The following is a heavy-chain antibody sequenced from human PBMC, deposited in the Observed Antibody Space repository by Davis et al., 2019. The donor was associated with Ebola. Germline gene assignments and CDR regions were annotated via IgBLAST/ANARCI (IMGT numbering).Heavy chain of an antibody. D-gene: IGHD4-17*01. CDR2: INTNTGNP. V-gene: IGHV7-4-1*02. J-gene: IGHJ4*02. CDR3: AKSDYGRSDF. CDR1: RYTFTSHA. Sequence: SVTVSCQPSRYTFTSHASNRVRQAPGQGLEWRGWINTNTGNPTYARGFAGRFVFSVDTSVNTAYLQITSLRAEDTATYYCAKSDYGRSDFWGQGTLVTVSS.